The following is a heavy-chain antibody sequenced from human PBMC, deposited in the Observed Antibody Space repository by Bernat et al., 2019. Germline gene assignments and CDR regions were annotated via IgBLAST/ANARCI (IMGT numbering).Heavy chain of an antibody. CDR1: GFTFSSYA. J-gene: IGHJ2*01. V-gene: IGHV3-30-3*01. D-gene: IGHD2-15*01. CDR2: LSYDGSNK. Sequence: QVQLVESGGGVVQPGRSLRLSCAASGFTFSSYAMHWVRQAPGKGLEWVAVLSYDGSNKYYADSVKGRFTISRDNSKNTLYLQMNSLRAEDTAVYYCARGVYCSGGSCYSRTLLSWYFDLWGRGTLVTVSS. CDR3: ARGVYCSGGSCYSRTLLSWYFDL.